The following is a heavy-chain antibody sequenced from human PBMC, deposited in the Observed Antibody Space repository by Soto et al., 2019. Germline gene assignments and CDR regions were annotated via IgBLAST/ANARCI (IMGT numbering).Heavy chain of an antibody. J-gene: IGHJ4*02. CDR1: GGSISSSSYY. Sequence: QLQLQESGPGLVKPSETLSLTCTVSGGSISSSSYYWGWIRQPPGKGLEWIGSIYYSGSTYYNPSLKSRVTIAVDTSKNQFSLKLSSVTAADTAVYYCARLDGCGVSGEFDYWGQGTLVTVSS. V-gene: IGHV4-39*01. CDR3: ARLDGCGVSGEFDY. D-gene: IGHD3-10*01. CDR2: IYYSGST.